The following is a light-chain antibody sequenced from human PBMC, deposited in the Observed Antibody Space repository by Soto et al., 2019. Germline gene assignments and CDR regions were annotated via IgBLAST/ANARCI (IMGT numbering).Light chain of an antibody. V-gene: IGKV1-5*03. Sequence: IKMYLSPSTLSASIGGGVTITCRASQTISTWLAWYQQKPGKAPKLLIYRASSLESGVPSRFSGSGSGTEFTLTISILQPEDFATYYCQQYTTFSPRRFGQVTNV. J-gene: IGKJ1*01. CDR2: RAS. CDR1: QTISTW. CDR3: QQYTTFSPRR.